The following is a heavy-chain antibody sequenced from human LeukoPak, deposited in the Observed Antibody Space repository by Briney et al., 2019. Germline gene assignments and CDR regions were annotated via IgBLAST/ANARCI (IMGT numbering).Heavy chain of an antibody. CDR1: GGTFSSYA. J-gene: IGHJ6*02. D-gene: IGHD4-23*01. CDR3: ARDKATVVTRDYYYGMDV. V-gene: IGHV1-69*13. CDR2: IIPIFGTA. Sequence: ASVKVSCKASGGTFSSYAISWVQQAPGQGLEWMGGIIPIFGTANYAQKFQGRVTITADESTSTAYMELSSLRSEDTAVYYCARDKATVVTRDYYYGMDVWGQGTTVTVSS.